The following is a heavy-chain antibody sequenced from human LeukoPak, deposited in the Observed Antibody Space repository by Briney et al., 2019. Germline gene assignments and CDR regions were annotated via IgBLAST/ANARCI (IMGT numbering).Heavy chain of an antibody. D-gene: IGHD3-10*01. J-gene: IGHJ6*02. Sequence: GGSLRLSCAASGFTFSSYAMSWVRQAPGKGLEWVSAISGSGGSTYYADSVKGRFTISRDNSKNTLYLQMNSLRAEDTAVYYCARDVSMVRGVIFYGMDVWGQGTTVTVSS. CDR1: GFTFSSYA. CDR3: ARDVSMVRGVIFYGMDV. CDR2: ISGSGGST. V-gene: IGHV3-23*01.